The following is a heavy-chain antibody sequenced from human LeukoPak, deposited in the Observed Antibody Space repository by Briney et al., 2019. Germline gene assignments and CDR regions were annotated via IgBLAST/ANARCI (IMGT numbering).Heavy chain of an antibody. D-gene: IGHD2-21*02. Sequence: SETLSLTCTVSGGSISSYYWSWIRQPPGKGLEWIGYIYTSGSTNYNPSLKSRVTISVDTSKNQFSLKLTSVTAADTAVYYCARNPSLHIVVVTAIDYWGQGTLATVSS. V-gene: IGHV4-4*09. CDR3: ARNPSLHIVVVTAIDY. CDR2: IYTSGST. CDR1: GGSISSYY. J-gene: IGHJ4*02.